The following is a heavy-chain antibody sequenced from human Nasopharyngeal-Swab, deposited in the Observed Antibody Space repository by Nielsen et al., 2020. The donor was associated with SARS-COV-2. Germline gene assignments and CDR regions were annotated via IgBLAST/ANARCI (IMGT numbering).Heavy chain of an antibody. D-gene: IGHD3-10*01. V-gene: IGHV4-59*01. CDR3: ARGGFSGSYSPYYYYGMDV. Sequence: WIRQSPGKGLEWIGYIYYSGSTNYNPSLKSRVTISVDTSKNQFSLKLSSVTAADTAVYYCARGGFSGSYSPYYYYGMDVWGQGTTVTVSS. J-gene: IGHJ6*02. CDR2: IYYSGST.